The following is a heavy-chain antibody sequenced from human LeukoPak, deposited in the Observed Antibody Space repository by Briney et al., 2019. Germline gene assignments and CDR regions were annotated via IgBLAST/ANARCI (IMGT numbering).Heavy chain of an antibody. V-gene: IGHV4-59*08. CDR1: GGSISSDY. CDR2: IYYSGST. D-gene: IGHD2-15*01. CDR3: ARRRSGYCSGGSCYSGTPVDWFDP. J-gene: IGHJ5*02. Sequence: SETLSLTCTVSGGSISSDYWSWIPQPPGKGLEWIGYIYYSGSTNYNPSLKSRVTISVDTSKNQFSLKLSSVTAADTAVYYCARRRSGYCSGGSCYSGTPVDWFDPWGQGTLVTVSS.